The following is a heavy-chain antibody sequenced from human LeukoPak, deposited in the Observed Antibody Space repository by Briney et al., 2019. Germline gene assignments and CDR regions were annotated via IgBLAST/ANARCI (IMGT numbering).Heavy chain of an antibody. CDR2: IYYGGST. CDR1: GGSISTSSYY. D-gene: IGHD3-3*01. V-gene: IGHV4-39*07. CDR3: ARVGTITSFGY. J-gene: IGHJ4*02. Sequence: SETLSLTCTVSGGSISTSSYYWGWIRQPPGKGLEWIGSIYYGGSTYYNPSLKSRVTMSIDTSKNQFSLKLSSVTAADTAVYYCARVGTITSFGYWGQGTLVTVSS.